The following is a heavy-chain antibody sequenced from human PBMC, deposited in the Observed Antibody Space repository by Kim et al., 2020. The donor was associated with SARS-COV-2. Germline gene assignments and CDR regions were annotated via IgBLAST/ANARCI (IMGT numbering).Heavy chain of an antibody. V-gene: IGHV3-30*04. D-gene: IGHD3-22*01. Sequence: GGSLRLSCAASGFTFSSYAMHWVRQAPGKGLEWVAVISYDGSNKYYADSVKGRFTISRDNSKNTLYLQMNSLRAEDTAVYYCARDRATMIVVVIRGSRYYGMDVWGQGTTVTVSS. CDR2: ISYDGSNK. CDR1: GFTFSSYA. CDR3: ARDRATMIVVVIRGSRYYGMDV. J-gene: IGHJ6*02.